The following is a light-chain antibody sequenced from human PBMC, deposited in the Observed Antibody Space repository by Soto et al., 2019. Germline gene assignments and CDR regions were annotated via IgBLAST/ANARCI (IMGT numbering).Light chain of an antibody. CDR2: EAS. Sequence: QSVLTQPASVSGSPGQSITISCTGTSSDFGSYNLVSWFQQHPGEAPQLIIYEASRRPSGVSNRFSASKSGNTASLTISGLHSEDEADYYCCSYAGSDTMIFGGGTQLTVL. CDR3: CSYAGSDTMI. V-gene: IGLV2-23*01. CDR1: SSDFGSYNL. J-gene: IGLJ7*01.